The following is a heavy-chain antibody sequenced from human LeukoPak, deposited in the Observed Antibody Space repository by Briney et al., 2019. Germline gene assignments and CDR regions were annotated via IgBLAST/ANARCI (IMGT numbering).Heavy chain of an antibody. CDR1: GYSISSGYY. CDR3: ARRVGVALDY. J-gene: IGHJ4*02. D-gene: IGHD2-21*01. Sequence: PSETLSLTCTVSGYSISSGYYWGWIRQPPGKGLEWIGSIYHSGSTYYNPSLKGRVTISVDTSKNQFSLKLSSVTAADTAVYYCARRVGVALDYWGQGTLVTVSS. V-gene: IGHV4-38-2*02. CDR2: IYHSGST.